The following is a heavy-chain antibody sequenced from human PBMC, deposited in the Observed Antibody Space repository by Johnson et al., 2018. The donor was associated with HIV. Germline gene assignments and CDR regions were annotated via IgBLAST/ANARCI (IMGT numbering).Heavy chain of an antibody. CDR1: GFTFSSDA. J-gene: IGHJ3*02. CDR2: INWSGGTT. D-gene: IGHD3-22*01. CDR3: ARDRPIAPFDI. Sequence: MLLVESGGGLVQPGGSLRLSCAASGFTFSSDAMSWVRQAPGKGLEWVSGINWSGGTTGYADSVKGRFTISRDNSKNTLYLQMNSLRAEDTAVYYCARDRPIAPFDIWGQGTMVTVSS. V-gene: IGHV3-23*04.